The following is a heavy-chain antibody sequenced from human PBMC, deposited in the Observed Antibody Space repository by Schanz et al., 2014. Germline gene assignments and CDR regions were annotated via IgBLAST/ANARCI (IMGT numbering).Heavy chain of an antibody. V-gene: IGHV3-23*01. D-gene: IGHD6-25*01. CDR3: AKVRYSSGWRGDYFDE. J-gene: IGHJ4*02. CDR2: INTGGDST. CDR1: GFNFSDYA. Sequence: EVQLLESGGGLVEPGGSLRLSCAASGFNFSDYAMCWVRQAPGKGLEWVSSINTGGDSTYYADSVKGRFTISRDNFKNTLYLQMNSLRAEDTAVYYCAKVRYSSGWRGDYFDEWGQGTLVTVAS.